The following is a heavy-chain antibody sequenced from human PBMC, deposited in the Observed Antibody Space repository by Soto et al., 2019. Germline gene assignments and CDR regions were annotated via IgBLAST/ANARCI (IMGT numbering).Heavy chain of an antibody. V-gene: IGHV3-15*01. CDR2: IKSKTDGGTP. CDR1: GFTFSNAW. Sequence: GGSLRLSCAASGFTFSNAWMNWVRQAPGKGLEWVGRIKSKTDGGTPDYAAPVKGRFTISRDDSKNTLYLQMDSLKIEDTAVYYCTTVWVILYRRFDYWGQGTLVTVSS. D-gene: IGHD2-21*01. J-gene: IGHJ4*02. CDR3: TTVWVILYRRFDY.